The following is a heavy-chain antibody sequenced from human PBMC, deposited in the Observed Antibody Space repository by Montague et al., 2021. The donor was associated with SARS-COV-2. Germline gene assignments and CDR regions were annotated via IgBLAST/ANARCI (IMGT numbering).Heavy chain of an antibody. Sequence: SLRLSCAAFGFTFTNYWMTWVRLAPGKGLEWVATINQHGGENYYVGSVKGRFTISRDNAKKSVYLQINSLGAEDTAVYYCARVDYQVPYYYYAGMDLWGQGTTVTVSS. J-gene: IGHJ6*02. D-gene: IGHD3/OR15-3a*01. CDR3: ARVDYQVPYYYYAGMDL. CDR2: INQHGGEN. CDR1: GFTFTNYW. V-gene: IGHV3-7*04.